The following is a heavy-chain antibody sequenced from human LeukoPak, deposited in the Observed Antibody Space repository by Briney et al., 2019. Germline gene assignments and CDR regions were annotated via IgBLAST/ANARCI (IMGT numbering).Heavy chain of an antibody. CDR3: ARDDPGVGPKVWSAFDI. D-gene: IGHD1-26*01. CDR1: GYTFTSYD. Sequence: GASVKVSCKASGYTFTSYDINWVRQATGQGLEWMGWMNPNSGNTGYAQKLQGRVTMTRNTSISTAYMELSSLRSEDTAVYYCARDDPGVGPKVWSAFDIWGQGTMVTVSS. CDR2: MNPNSGNT. J-gene: IGHJ3*02. V-gene: IGHV1-8*01.